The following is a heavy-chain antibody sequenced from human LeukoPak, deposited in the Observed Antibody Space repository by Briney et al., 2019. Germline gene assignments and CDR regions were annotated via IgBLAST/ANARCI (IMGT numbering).Heavy chain of an antibody. D-gene: IGHD6-19*01. CDR1: RFTFSDYY. Sequence: GGSLRLSCAAPRFTFSDYYMTWVRQAPGKGLEWVGFIRSKAYGGTTEYAASVKGRFTISRDDSKSIAYLQMNSLKTEDTAVYYCRVAGYYFDYWGQGTLVTVSS. J-gene: IGHJ4*02. CDR2: IRSKAYGGTT. V-gene: IGHV3-49*04. CDR3: RVAGYYFDY.